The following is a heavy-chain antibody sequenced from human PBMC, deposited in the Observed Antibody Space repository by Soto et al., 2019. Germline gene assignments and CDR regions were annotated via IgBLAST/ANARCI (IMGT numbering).Heavy chain of an antibody. Sequence: RRLSSEAAAFNFSKYGIHWVRPAPGKGLKWGAIIWNDGSNEYYADSVKGRFTISRDNSKNTVYLQVSKLRAEYKAVYFCARDQTDSGGSCESSGQGTLLIVSS. D-gene: IGHD3-22*01. CDR1: AFNFSKYG. CDR2: IWNDGSNE. CDR3: ARDQTDSGGSCES. J-gene: IGHJ5*02. V-gene: IGHV3-33*01.